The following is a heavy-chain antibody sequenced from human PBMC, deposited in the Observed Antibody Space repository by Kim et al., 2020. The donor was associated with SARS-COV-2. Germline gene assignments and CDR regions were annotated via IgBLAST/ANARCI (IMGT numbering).Heavy chain of an antibody. CDR3: ARPYCSGGSCTERYFQH. J-gene: IGHJ1*01. V-gene: IGHV5-51*01. Sequence: GESLKISCKGSGYSFTSYWIGWVRQMPGKGLEWMGIIYPGDSDTRYSPSFQGQVTISADKSISTAYLQWSSLKASDTAMYYCARPYCSGGSCTERYFQHWGQGTLVTVYS. D-gene: IGHD2-15*01. CDR1: GYSFTSYW. CDR2: IYPGDSDT.